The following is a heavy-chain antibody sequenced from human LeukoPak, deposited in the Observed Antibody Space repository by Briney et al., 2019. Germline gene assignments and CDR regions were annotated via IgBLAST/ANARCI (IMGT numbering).Heavy chain of an antibody. CDR3: ARGAPTTRIGAGRFDY. Sequence: ASVKLSCKAFGYSLTNYYVHWVRQAPGQGLEWMGEINPSGGSTSYAQKFQGRITVTRDTYTNTVYMDLSSLRSEDTATYYCARGAPTTRIGAGRFDYWGQGSLLTVAS. CDR1: GYSLTNYY. V-gene: IGHV1-46*01. J-gene: IGHJ4*02. D-gene: IGHD5-12*01. CDR2: INPSGGST.